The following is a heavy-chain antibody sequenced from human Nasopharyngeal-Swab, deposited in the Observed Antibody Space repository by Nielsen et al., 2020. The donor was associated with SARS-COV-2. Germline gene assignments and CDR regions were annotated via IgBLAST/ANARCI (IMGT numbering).Heavy chain of an antibody. J-gene: IGHJ3*02. Sequence: GESLKISCKASGYRFAAYWIGWVRQMPGKGLEWMGIIYPGDSDTRYSPSFQGQVTISADKSISTAYLQWSSLKASDTAMYYCARRSYSSGWNAFDIWGQGTMVTVSS. CDR1: GYRFAAYW. V-gene: IGHV5-51*01. CDR3: ARRSYSSGWNAFDI. D-gene: IGHD6-19*01. CDR2: IYPGDSDT.